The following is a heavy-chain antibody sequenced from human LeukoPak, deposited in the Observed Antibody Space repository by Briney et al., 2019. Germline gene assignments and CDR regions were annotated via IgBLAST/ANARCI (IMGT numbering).Heavy chain of an antibody. J-gene: IGHJ4*02. D-gene: IGHD5-18*01. CDR3: AMGGYSYGSFDY. V-gene: IGHV4-59*01. CDR1: GGSISSYY. CDR2: IYYSGST. Sequence: PSETLSLTCTVSGGSISSYYWSWIRQPPGKGLEWIGYIYYSGSTNYNPSLKSRVTISVDTSKNQFSLKLSSVTAADTAVYYCAMGGYSYGSFDYWGQGTLVTVSS.